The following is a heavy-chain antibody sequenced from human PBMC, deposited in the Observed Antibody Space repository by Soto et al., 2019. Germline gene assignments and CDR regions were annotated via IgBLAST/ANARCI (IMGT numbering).Heavy chain of an antibody. CDR2: INSDGSTT. Sequence: EVQLVESGGGLVQPGGSLRLSCVGSGFTFSTYWMHWVRQAPGKGLVWVSRINSDGSTTNYADSVKGRFTISRDNAKNTPYLQMHRLRAEDTAVYYWSRDTYYDMGVWGRGTTVTVSS. CDR3: SRDTYYDMGV. V-gene: IGHV3-74*01. CDR1: GFTFSTYW. J-gene: IGHJ6*02.